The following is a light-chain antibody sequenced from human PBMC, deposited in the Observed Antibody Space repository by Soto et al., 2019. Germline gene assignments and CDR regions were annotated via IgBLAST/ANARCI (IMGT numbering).Light chain of an antibody. V-gene: IGKV1-27*01. CDR1: QGISNY. CDR3: QKYNIDPFT. CDR2: VAS. J-gene: IGKJ5*01. Sequence: DIQMTQSPSSLSASVGDRVTITCRASQGISNYLAWYQQKPGKVPKILIYVASTLQSGVPSRFSGSGSGTDFTLTISRLQPEDVETYYCQKYNIDPFTFGQGTRLEIK.